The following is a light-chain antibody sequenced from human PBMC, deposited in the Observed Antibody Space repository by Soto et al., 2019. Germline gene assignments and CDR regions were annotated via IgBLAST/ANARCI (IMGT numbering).Light chain of an antibody. Sequence: DIQMTQSPSSPSASVGDRVTITCRANQTITRYLNWYQQKPGTAPKLLIYAASSLQEGVPSRFRGSGSGTDFTHTISNLQPEDFAAYSCQQSFSFPVTFGQGTKLEIK. V-gene: IGKV1-39*01. CDR2: AAS. J-gene: IGKJ2*01. CDR1: QTITRY. CDR3: QQSFSFPVT.